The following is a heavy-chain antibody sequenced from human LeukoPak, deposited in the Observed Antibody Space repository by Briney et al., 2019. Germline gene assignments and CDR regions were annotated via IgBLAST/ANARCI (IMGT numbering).Heavy chain of an antibody. V-gene: IGHV3-43*02. CDR1: GFTCDDHV. CDR3: ARYMRVGPTIPVAALNDY. CDR2: ISGDGGSK. D-gene: IGHD6-19*01. J-gene: IGHJ4*02. Sequence: GGSLRLXCAASGFTCDDHVMQWVRRAPGKGLQSVSLISGDGGSKYYSDSVQGRFTISRDNSKNFLYLQMNSLRTEDTGFYYCARYMRVGPTIPVAALNDYWGQGTLVTVSS.